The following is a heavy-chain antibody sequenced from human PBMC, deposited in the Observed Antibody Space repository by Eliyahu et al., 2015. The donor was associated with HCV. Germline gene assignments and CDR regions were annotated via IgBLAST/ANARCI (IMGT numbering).Heavy chain of an antibody. D-gene: IGHD3-22*01. CDR2: ISSYNGDT. CDR1: GYTFTSYG. V-gene: IGHV1-18*01. CDR3: ARNHYYDNSDPDY. Sequence: QVYLVQSGAEVKKPGASVKVSCKASGYTFTSYGISWVRQAPGQGLEWMGWISSYNGDTNYAQNFQGRVTMTTDTSTATGYMELRSLRSDDTAVYYCARNHYYDNSDPDYWGQGTLVTVSS. J-gene: IGHJ4*02.